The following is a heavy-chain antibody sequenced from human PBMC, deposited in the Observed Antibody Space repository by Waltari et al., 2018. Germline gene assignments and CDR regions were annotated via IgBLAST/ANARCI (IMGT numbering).Heavy chain of an antibody. CDR2: IKQDGSEK. CDR3: ARDHLIAARKYYFDY. V-gene: IGHV3-7*01. CDR1: GFTFSSYW. Sequence: EVQLVESGGGLVQPGGSLRLSCAASGFTFSSYWMSWVRQAPGKGLEWVAHIKQDGSEKYFVDSVKGRFTISRDNAKNSLYLQMNSRRAEDTAVYYCARDHLIAARKYYFDYWGQGTLVTVSS. J-gene: IGHJ4*02. D-gene: IGHD6-6*01.